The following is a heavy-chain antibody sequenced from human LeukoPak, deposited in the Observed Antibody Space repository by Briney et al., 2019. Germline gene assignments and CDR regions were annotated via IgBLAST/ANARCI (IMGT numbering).Heavy chain of an antibody. CDR1: GYSFTSHW. D-gene: IGHD2-15*01. CDR3: ARHTEILPNHYGMDV. Sequence: HGESLKISCKGSGYSFTSHWIGWVRQMPGKGLEWMGIIYPGDSDTRYSPSFQGQVTISADKSISTAYLQWSSLKASDTAMYYCARHTEILPNHYGMDVWGQGTTVTVSS. J-gene: IGHJ6*02. V-gene: IGHV5-51*01. CDR2: IYPGDSDT.